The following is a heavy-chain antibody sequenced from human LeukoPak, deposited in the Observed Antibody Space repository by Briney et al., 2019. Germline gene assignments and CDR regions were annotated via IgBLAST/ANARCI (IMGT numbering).Heavy chain of an antibody. J-gene: IGHJ4*02. Sequence: ASVKVSCKASGYTFTSYYMHWVRQAPGQGLEWMGIINPSGGSTSYAQKFQGRVTMTKDTSPSTVYMELSSLTSEDTAVYYCARDRDFWSGPIDFWGQGTLVTVSS. D-gene: IGHD3-3*01. CDR3: ARDRDFWSGPIDF. CDR1: GYTFTSYY. V-gene: IGHV1-46*01. CDR2: INPSGGST.